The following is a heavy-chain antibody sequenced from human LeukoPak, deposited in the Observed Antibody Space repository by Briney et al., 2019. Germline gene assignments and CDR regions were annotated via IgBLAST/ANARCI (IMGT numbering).Heavy chain of an antibody. D-gene: IGHD4-17*01. CDR2: IRGSGYNT. CDR1: GFTFSNYA. J-gene: IGHJ1*01. CDR3: ARDPNGDYIGAFDFQR. V-gene: IGHV3-23*01. Sequence: GGSLRLSCAGSGFTFSNYAMIWVRQAPGKGLEWVSAIRGSGYNTFDADSVKGRFAISRDNSKNTVYLQMNSLRAEDTAVCYCARDPNGDYIGAFDFQRWGQGTQVTVSS.